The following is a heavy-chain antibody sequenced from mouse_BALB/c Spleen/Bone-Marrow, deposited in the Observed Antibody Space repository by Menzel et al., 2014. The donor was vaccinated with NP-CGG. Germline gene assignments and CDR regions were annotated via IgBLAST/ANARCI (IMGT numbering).Heavy chain of an antibody. Sequence: EVQLQQSGAELVKPGASVKLSCTASGFNIKDTYMHWVKQRPEQGLEWIGRIDPANGNTKYDPKFQGKATITADTSPNTAYLQLSSLTSEDTAVYYCARGGTTATWYFDVWGAGTTVTVSS. CDR1: GFNIKDTY. CDR3: ARGGTTATWYFDV. J-gene: IGHJ1*01. D-gene: IGHD1-2*01. V-gene: IGHV14-3*02. CDR2: IDPANGNT.